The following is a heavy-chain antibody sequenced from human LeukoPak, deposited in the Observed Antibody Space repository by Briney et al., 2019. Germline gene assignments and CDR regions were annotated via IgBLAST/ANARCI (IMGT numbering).Heavy chain of an antibody. Sequence: GGSLRLSCAASGFILSGYEMNWVRQAPGKGLEWVSFISSSGDTIYYADSVKGRFTVSRDNAKNSLYLQVNSLRAEGTAVYYCARDSGKYHISCYFDLWGRGTLVTVSS. V-gene: IGHV3-48*03. J-gene: IGHJ2*01. CDR1: GFILSGYE. CDR2: ISSSGDTI. D-gene: IGHD1-26*01. CDR3: ARDSGKYHISCYFDL.